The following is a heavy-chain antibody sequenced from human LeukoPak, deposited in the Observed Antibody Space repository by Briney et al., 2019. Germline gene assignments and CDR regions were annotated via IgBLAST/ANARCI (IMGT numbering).Heavy chain of an antibody. Sequence: SYTRSLTCTVSGRARNSSSYHWPSIRQHPGKGLEWIGNVYYTGNTYYSPSLKSRVTISLDTSKNQFSLNLNSVTAADTAIYYCARHFAGHTRNFDCWGQGTLVTVSS. CDR1: GRARNSSSYH. J-gene: IGHJ4*02. CDR3: ARHFAGHTRNFDC. CDR2: VYYTGNT. V-gene: IGHV4-39*01.